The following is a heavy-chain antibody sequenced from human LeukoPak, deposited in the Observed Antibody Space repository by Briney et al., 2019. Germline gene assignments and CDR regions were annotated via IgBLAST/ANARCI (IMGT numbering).Heavy chain of an antibody. CDR1: GGSFSAYY. Sequence: SETLSLTCAVYGGSFSAYYWSWIRQPPGKGLEWIGKINHSGSTNYNPSLKSRVTISANTSKGQFSLELTSVTAADTAVYYCSTRGDWGQGTLVTVSS. CDR3: STRGD. V-gene: IGHV4-34*01. CDR2: INHSGST. J-gene: IGHJ4*02.